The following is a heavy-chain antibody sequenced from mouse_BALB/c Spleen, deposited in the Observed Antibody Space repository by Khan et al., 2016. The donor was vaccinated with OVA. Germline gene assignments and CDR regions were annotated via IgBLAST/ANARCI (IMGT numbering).Heavy chain of an antibody. CDR2: ISYSGST. CDR3: ERKNYYGYAVDY. Sequence: EVKLLESGPGLVKPSQSLSLTCTVTGYSITTNYAWDWIRQFPGNKLEWMGSISYSGSTSYNPSLKSRISITRDTSKNQFFLQLNSVTTEDTATYYCERKNYYGYAVDYWGQGTSVTVSS. D-gene: IGHD1-1*01. CDR1: GYSITTNYA. V-gene: IGHV3-2*02. J-gene: IGHJ4*01.